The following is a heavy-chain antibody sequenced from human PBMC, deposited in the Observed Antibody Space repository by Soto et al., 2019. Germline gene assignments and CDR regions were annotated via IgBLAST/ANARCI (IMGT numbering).Heavy chain of an antibody. J-gene: IGHJ4*02. CDR1: GFTFSSYG. Sequence: GGSLRLSCAASGFTFSSYGMHWVRQAPGKGLEWVAVISYDGSNKYYADSVKGRFTISRDNSKNTLYLQMNSLRAEDTAVYFCAKAVGPLAPSSRVFDCWGQGTLVTVSS. CDR3: AKAVGPLAPSSRVFDC. V-gene: IGHV3-30*18. CDR2: ISYDGSNK. D-gene: IGHD1-26*01.